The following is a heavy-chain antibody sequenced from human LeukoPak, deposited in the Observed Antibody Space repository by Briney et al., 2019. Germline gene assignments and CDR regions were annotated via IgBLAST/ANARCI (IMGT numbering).Heavy chain of an antibody. J-gene: IGHJ4*02. CDR2: ISYDGSNK. V-gene: IGHV3-30*03. CDR3: ARGGVDYYGSGTYYLMYYFDY. D-gene: IGHD3-10*01. CDR1: GFTFSSYV. Sequence: GRSLRLSCAASGFTFSSYVMHWVRQAPGKGLEWVAVISYDGSNKYYADSVKGRFTISRDNSKNTLYLQMNSLRAEDTAVYFCARGGVDYYGSGTYYLMYYFDYWGQGALVTVSS.